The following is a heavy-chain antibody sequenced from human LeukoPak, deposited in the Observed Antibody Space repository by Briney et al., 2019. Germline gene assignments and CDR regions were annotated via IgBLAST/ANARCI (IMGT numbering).Heavy chain of an antibody. CDR2: IWYDGSNK. D-gene: IGHD1-26*01. V-gene: IGHV3-33*06. CDR3: AKDVGKWESLHFFDY. CDR1: GFTFSSCG. J-gene: IGHJ4*02. Sequence: GGSLRLSCAASGFTFSSCGMHWVRQAPGKGLEWVAVIWYDGSNKYYADSVKGRFTISRDNSKNTLYLQMNSLRGDDTAVYYCAKDVGKWESLHFFDYWGQGTLVTVSS.